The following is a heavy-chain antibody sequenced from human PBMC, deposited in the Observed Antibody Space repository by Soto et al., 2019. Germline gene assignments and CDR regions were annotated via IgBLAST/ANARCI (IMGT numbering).Heavy chain of an antibody. CDR3: AREDRDRETGLVPAAIDGMDV. CDR1: GGTFSRYS. Sequence: QVQLVQSGAEVKKPGSSVKVSCKASGGTFSRYSITWVRQAPGHGLEWIGRIIPIFGIPTYAQKYQGRVTITAAEYTITAYMELSSLRSDDTAVYYCAREDRDRETGLVPAAIDGMDVWGQGTTVTVSS. D-gene: IGHD2-2*01. V-gene: IGHV1-69*08. J-gene: IGHJ6*02. CDR2: IIPIFGIP.